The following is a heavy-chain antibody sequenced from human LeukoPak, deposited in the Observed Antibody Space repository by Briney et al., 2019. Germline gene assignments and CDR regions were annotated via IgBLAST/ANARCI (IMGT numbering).Heavy chain of an antibody. CDR3: ARDVSSWLDS. Sequence: SETLSLTCTVSGYSISSGYYWGWIRQPPGKGLEWIGSIYHSGSTNYNPSLKSRVTISEDTSKNQFSLKLSSVTAADTAVYYCARDVSSWLDSWGQGTLVTVSS. V-gene: IGHV4-38-2*02. CDR2: IYHSGST. CDR1: GYSISSGYY. J-gene: IGHJ4*02. D-gene: IGHD6-13*01.